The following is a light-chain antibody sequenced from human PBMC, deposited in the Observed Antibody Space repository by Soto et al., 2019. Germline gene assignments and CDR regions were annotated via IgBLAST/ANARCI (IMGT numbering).Light chain of an antibody. CDR2: DVS. CDR3: QQRSDWPLT. Sequence: EFVFAQSPATLSLSPWDRATLSCRASQRVRTYLAGYQQKPGQAATLLLHDVSDRATGIPARFSGSGSGTAFTLTISSLEPEDSAVYYCQQRSDWPLTFGQGTRLEIK. V-gene: IGKV3-11*01. J-gene: IGKJ5*01. CDR1: QRVRTY.